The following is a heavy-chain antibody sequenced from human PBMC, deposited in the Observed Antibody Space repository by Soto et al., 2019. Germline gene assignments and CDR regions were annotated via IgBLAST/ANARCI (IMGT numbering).Heavy chain of an antibody. CDR3: AKGRTPMSVDDAFDI. CDR1: GFIFSSYA. Sequence: GGSLRLSCAVSGFIFSSYAMTWVRQAPGRGLEWVSSISGSGGTTYYADSVRGRFTISRDNSMNTLTLQMNSLRAEDTAVYYCAKGRTPMSVDDAFDIWGQGTAFPVSS. CDR2: ISGSGGTT. J-gene: IGHJ3*02. V-gene: IGHV3-23*01.